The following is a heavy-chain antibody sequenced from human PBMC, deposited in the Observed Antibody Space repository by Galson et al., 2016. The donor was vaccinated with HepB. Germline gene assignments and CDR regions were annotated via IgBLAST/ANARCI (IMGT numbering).Heavy chain of an antibody. CDR1: GGTSSSYA. V-gene: IGHV1-69*13. Sequence: SVKVSCKASGGTSSSYAISWVRQAPGQGLEWMGGLISIFDSATYAQKFQGRVTISADEFRRTAYMELRRLRSEDTAVYYCARTEFPVLPPGAGTENSYYYALDVWGQGTTVTVSS. D-gene: IGHD4/OR15-4a*01. CDR3: ARTEFPVLPPGAGTENSYYYALDV. J-gene: IGHJ6*02. CDR2: LISIFDSA.